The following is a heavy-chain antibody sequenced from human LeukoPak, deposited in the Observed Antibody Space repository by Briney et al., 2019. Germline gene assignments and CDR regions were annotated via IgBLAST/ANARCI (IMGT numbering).Heavy chain of an antibody. V-gene: IGHV4-39*07. CDR2: VYYTGVT. CDR3: ARERSSSGGHNWFDP. Sequence: SETLSLTCTVSGGYIITSGHYWGWIRQPPGKGPEWIGSVYYTGVTSTNPFFRSRMSISVDTSKNQFSLNLTSVTAADAAVYYCARERSSSGGHNWFDPWGQGTLVTVSS. D-gene: IGHD4-23*01. J-gene: IGHJ5*02. CDR1: GGYIITSGHY.